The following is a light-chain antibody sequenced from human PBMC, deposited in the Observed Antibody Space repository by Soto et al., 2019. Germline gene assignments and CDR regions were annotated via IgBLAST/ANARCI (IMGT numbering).Light chain of an antibody. CDR3: SSYTSSSTLMV. CDR1: SSDVGGYNY. J-gene: IGLJ2*01. V-gene: IGLV2-14*01. Sequence: QSALTQPASVSGSPGQSITISCTGTSSDVGGYNYVSWYQQHPGKALKLMIYDVSNRPSGVSSSFSGSKSGNTASLTISGLQAEDEADYYCSSYTSSSTLMVFGGGTKLTVL. CDR2: DVS.